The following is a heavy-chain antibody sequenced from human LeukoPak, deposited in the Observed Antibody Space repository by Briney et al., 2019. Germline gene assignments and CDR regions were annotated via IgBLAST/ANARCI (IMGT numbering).Heavy chain of an antibody. CDR1: GFTFSSYA. J-gene: IGHJ4*02. D-gene: IGHD3-9*01. CDR3: AKAKEYYDILFDY. CDR2: ISGSGGST. V-gene: IGHV3-23*01. Sequence: PGGSLRLSCAASGFTFSSYAMRWVRQAPGKGLEWVSAISGSGGSTYYADSVKGRFTISRDNSKNTLYLQMNSLRAEDTAVYYCAKAKEYYDILFDYWGQGTLVTVSS.